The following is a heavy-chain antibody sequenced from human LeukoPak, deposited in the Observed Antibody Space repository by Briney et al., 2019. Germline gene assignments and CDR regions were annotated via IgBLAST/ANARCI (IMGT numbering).Heavy chain of an antibody. CDR2: INHSGST. D-gene: IGHD3-16*01. CDR1: GGSFSGYY. V-gene: IGHV4-34*01. CDR3: ARGDYLYYFDY. Sequence: SETLSLTCAVYGGSFSGYYWSWICQPPGKGLEWIGEINHSGSTNYNPSLKSRVTISVDTSKNQFSLKLSSVTAADTAVYYCARGDYLYYFDYWGQGTLVTVSS. J-gene: IGHJ4*02.